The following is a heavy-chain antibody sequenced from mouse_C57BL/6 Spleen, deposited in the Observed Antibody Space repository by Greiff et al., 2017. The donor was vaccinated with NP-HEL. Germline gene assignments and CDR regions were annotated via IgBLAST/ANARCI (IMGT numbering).Heavy chain of an antibody. CDR3: ARYDLPYYAMDY. Sequence: VQWVESGAELVRPGTSVKMSCKASGYTFTNYWIGWAKQRPGHGLEWIGDIYPGGGYTNYNEKFKGKATLTADKSSSTAYMQFSSLTSEDSAIYYCARYDLPYYAMDYWGQGTSVTVSS. CDR1: GYTFTNYW. CDR2: IYPGGGYT. J-gene: IGHJ4*01. V-gene: IGHV1-63*01. D-gene: IGHD2-12*01.